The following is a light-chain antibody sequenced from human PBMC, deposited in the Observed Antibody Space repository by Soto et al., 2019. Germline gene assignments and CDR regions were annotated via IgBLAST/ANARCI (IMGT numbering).Light chain of an antibody. V-gene: IGLV1-44*01. Sequence: QLVLTQPPSASGTPGQRVTISCSGSSSNIGSNAVNWYQHLPGTAPKLLIFTDSQRPSGVPDRFSGSRSGTSASLAISGLQSEDEADYYCASWDGSLIGHVFGTGTKLTVL. CDR2: TDS. CDR3: ASWDGSLIGHV. CDR1: SSNIGSNA. J-gene: IGLJ1*01.